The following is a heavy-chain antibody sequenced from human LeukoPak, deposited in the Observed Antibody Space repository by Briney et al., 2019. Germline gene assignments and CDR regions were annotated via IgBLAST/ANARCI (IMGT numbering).Heavy chain of an antibody. Sequence: ASVKVSCKASGGTFSSYAISWVRQAPGQGLEWMGWISAYNGNTNYAQKLQGRVTMTTDTSTSTAYMELRSLRSDDTAVYYCARGPQVAAAGTVDYWGQGTLVTVSS. D-gene: IGHD6-13*01. CDR2: ISAYNGNT. J-gene: IGHJ4*02. CDR3: ARGPQVAAAGTVDY. CDR1: GGTFSSYA. V-gene: IGHV1-18*01.